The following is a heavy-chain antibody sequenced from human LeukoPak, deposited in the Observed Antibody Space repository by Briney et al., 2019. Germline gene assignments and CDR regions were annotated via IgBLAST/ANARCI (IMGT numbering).Heavy chain of an antibody. J-gene: IGHJ3*02. CDR2: ISYDGSNK. D-gene: IGHD6-13*01. CDR1: GFTFGSYG. CDR3: AKDKWSIAAAGTAFDI. V-gene: IGHV3-30*18. Sequence: PGRSLRLSCAASGFTFGSYGMHWVRQAPGKGLEWMAVISYDGSNKYYADSVKGRFTISRDNSKNTLYLQMNSLRAEDTAVYYCAKDKWSIAAAGTAFDIWGQGTMVTVSS.